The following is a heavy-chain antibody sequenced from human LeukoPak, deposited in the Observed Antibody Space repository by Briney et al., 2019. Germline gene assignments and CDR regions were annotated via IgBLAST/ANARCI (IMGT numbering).Heavy chain of an antibody. V-gene: IGHV1-69*05. CDR1: GGTFSPHA. D-gene: IGHD1-7*01. CDR3: ARDGGMGSYNWNYFMGYYYYYMDA. Sequence: GSSVKVSCRAPGGTFSPHAVSWVRQAPGQGLEWRGGIIPMFGANYAQNFRGRVTITTDTSTSTAYMELRSLRSDDTAVYYCARDGGMGSYNWNYFMGYYYYYMDAWGKGTTVTVSS. J-gene: IGHJ6*03. CDR2: IIPMFGA.